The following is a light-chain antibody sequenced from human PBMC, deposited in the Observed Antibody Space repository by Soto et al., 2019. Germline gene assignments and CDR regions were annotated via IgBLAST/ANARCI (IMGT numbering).Light chain of an antibody. CDR1: QSVDKF. J-gene: IGKJ5*01. V-gene: IGKV3-11*01. CDR2: DSS. Sequence: EVELTQSPATLSLSPGETAALSCRASQSVDKFLAWYQQRPGQPPRLLIFDSSNRATGVPVRFSGSGSGTVFTLTIGSLEPEDSAVYYCQQRKHWPPITFGQGTRRETK. CDR3: QQRKHWPPIT.